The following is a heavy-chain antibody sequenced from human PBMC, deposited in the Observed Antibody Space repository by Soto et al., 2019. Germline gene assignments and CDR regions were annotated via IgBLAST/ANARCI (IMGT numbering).Heavy chain of an antibody. D-gene: IGHD2-15*01. CDR2: ISYDGNNK. J-gene: IGHJ6*02. CDR1: GFTFSSYA. CDR3: ARAGCDGGSCYTLVGLRYGMDV. Sequence: QVQLVESGGGVVQPGRYQRLSCAASGFTFSSYAMYWVRKAPGKGLEWVAAISYDGNNKYYADSVKGRFTISRDNSKNTLYLQMNSLRAEDTAVYYCARAGCDGGSCYTLVGLRYGMDVWGQGTTVTVSS. V-gene: IGHV3-30-3*01.